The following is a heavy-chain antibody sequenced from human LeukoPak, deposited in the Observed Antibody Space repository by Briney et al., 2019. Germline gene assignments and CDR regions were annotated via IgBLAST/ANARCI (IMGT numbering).Heavy chain of an antibody. CDR3: ARQRGSYGEDI. V-gene: IGHV4-34*01. Sequence: SETLSLTCAVYGGSFSGYYWSWIRQPPGKGLEWIGEINHSGSTNYNPSLKSRVTISVDTSKNQFSLKLSSVTAADTAVYYCARQRGSYGEDIWGQGTMVTVSS. D-gene: IGHD1-26*01. J-gene: IGHJ3*02. CDR1: GGSFSGYY. CDR2: INHSGST.